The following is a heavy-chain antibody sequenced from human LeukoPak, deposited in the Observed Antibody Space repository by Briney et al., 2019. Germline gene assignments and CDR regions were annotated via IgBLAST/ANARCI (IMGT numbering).Heavy chain of an antibody. CDR1: GFTFSSYA. V-gene: IGHV3-30-3*01. J-gene: IGHJ6*02. CDR2: ISYDGSNK. CDR3: ARSLLWFGENYYYGMDV. Sequence: PGRSLRLSCAASGFTFSSYAMHWVRQAPGKGLEWVAVISYDGSNKYYADSVKGRFTISRDNSKNTLYLQMNSLRAEDTAVYYCARSLLWFGENYYYGMDVWGQGTTVTVSS. D-gene: IGHD3-10*01.